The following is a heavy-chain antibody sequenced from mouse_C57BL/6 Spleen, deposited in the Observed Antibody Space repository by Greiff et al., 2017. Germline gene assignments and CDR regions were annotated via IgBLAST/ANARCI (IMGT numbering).Heavy chain of an antibody. CDR3: ARESKGYFDY. J-gene: IGHJ2*01. Sequence: VQLQQPGAELVKPGASVKLSCKASGYTFTSYWMHWVKQRPGQGLEWIGMIHPNSGSTNYNEKFKSEATLTVDKSSSTAYMLLSSLTSEDSAVYDCARESKGYFDYWGQGTTLTVSS. CDR2: IHPNSGST. V-gene: IGHV1-64*01. D-gene: IGHD2-5*01. CDR1: GYTFTSYW.